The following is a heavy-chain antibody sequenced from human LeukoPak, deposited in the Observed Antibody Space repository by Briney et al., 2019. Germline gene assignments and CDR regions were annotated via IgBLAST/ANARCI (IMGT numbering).Heavy chain of an antibody. CDR2: IYSGGST. CDR1: GFTFSSYS. D-gene: IGHD6-13*01. Sequence: GGSLRLSCAASGFTFSSYSMNWVRQAPGKGLEWVSVIYSGGSTYYADSVKGRFTISRDNSKNTLYLQMNSLRAEDTAVYYCAREGTSSSWFDYWGQGTLVTVSS. CDR3: AREGTSSSWFDY. V-gene: IGHV3-66*01. J-gene: IGHJ4*02.